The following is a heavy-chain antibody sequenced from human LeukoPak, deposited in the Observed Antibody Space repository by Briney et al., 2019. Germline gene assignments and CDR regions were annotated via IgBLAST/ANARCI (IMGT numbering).Heavy chain of an antibody. V-gene: IGHV3-21*01. CDR1: GFTFSNSA. Sequence: GGSLRLSCAVSGFTFSNSAMQWVRQVPGKGLEWVSSIDYDSSHIYYAASVRGRFTISRDNARNSVYLQMNSLRVEDTAVYYCARDPLRYLRLGHYDYWGQGTLVAVSS. CDR2: IDYDSSHI. CDR3: ARDPLRYLRLGHYDY. J-gene: IGHJ4*02. D-gene: IGHD3-9*01.